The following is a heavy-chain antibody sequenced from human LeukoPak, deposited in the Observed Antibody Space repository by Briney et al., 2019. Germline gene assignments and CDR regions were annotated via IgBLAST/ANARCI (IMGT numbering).Heavy chain of an antibody. V-gene: IGHV3-48*04. CDR3: ARDSYSYGHNWFDP. CDR2: ISSSSSTI. Sequence: GGSLRLSCAASGFTFSSYSMNWVRQAPGKGLEWVSYISSSSSTIYYADSVKGRITISRDNAKNSLYLQMNSLRAEDTAVYYCARDSYSYGHNWFDPWGQGTLVTVSS. J-gene: IGHJ5*02. D-gene: IGHD5-18*01. CDR1: GFTFSSYS.